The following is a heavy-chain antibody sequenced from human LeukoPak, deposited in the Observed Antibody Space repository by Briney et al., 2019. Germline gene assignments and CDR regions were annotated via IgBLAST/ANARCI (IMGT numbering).Heavy chain of an antibody. J-gene: IGHJ3*02. D-gene: IGHD6-13*01. Sequence: SETLSLTCTVSGGSISNYYWNWIRQPPGKGLEWIGYIYYSGTTNYNPSLKSRVSMSVDTSKNQFSLKLRSVTAADTAVYYCARGLRYVQAAAGRRVGAFDIWGQGTMVTVSS. CDR1: GGSISNYY. CDR3: ARGLRYVQAAAGRRVGAFDI. V-gene: IGHV4-59*08. CDR2: IYYSGTT.